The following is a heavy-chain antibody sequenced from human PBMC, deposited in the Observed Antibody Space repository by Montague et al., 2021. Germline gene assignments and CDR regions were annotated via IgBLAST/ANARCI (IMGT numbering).Heavy chain of an antibody. CDR1: GGSVSGYD. CDR3: GRDYWGSIDY. J-gene: IGHJ4*01. CDR2: MRSSGSP. Sequence: SETLSLTCSVSGGSVSGYDWSWIRQPPGKGLEWIGYMRSSGSPNYNPSFKSRLAISIDRSRNQFSLELSFVTAADTATYFCGRDYWGSIDYRGHGILVTVSS. D-gene: IGHD7-27*01. V-gene: IGHV4-59*02.